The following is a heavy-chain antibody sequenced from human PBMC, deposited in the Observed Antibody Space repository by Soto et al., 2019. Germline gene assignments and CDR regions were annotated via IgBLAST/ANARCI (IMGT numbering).Heavy chain of an antibody. D-gene: IGHD6-13*01. V-gene: IGHV1-2*02. CDR2: INTNNGGA. CDR3: XKXXXSXXXHPSYXWFDT. Sequence: QVQLVQSGAEVKKPGASVKVSCKASGYIFTEYHIHWVRQAPGQGLEFMGWINTNNGGAGSAQQFQGRVTVTRDTSINTVYLELSNLRSDDTAVYFCXKXXXSXXXHPSYXWFDTWGQGTLITVSS. CDR1: GYIFTEYH. J-gene: IGHJ5*02.